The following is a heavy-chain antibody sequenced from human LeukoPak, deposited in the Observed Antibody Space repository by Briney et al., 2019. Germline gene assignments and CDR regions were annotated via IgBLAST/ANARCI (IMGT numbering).Heavy chain of an antibody. CDR2: IKQDGSEK. J-gene: IGHJ4*02. Sequence: GGSLRLSCAASGFTFSSYWMTWVRQAPGKGLEWVANIKQDGSEKYYVDSVKGRFTISRDDAKNSLYLQMNSLRAEDTAVYYCAREAYYYDSSGYYYFDYWGQGTLDSVSS. CDR3: AREAYYYDSSGYYYFDY. D-gene: IGHD3-22*01. CDR1: GFTFSSYW. V-gene: IGHV3-7*01.